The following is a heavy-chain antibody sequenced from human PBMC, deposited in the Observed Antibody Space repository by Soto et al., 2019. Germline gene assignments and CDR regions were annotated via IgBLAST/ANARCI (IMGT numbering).Heavy chain of an antibody. V-gene: IGHV3-30*18. J-gene: IGHJ6*02. CDR2: ISYDGSNK. Sequence: GGSLRLSCAASGFTFSSYGMHWVRQAPGKGLEWVAVISYDGSNKYYADSVKGRFTISRDNSKNTLYLQMNSLRAEDTAVYYCAKVASLLWFGELIYPSGYYYGMDVWGQGTTVTVSS. CDR3: AKVASLLWFGELIYPSGYYYGMDV. CDR1: GFTFSSYG. D-gene: IGHD3-10*01.